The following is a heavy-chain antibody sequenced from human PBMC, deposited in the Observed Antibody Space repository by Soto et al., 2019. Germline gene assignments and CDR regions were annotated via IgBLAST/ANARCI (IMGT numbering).Heavy chain of an antibody. D-gene: IGHD2-2*01. J-gene: IGHJ6*02. CDR1: AYTFTFYD. CDR2: MNPISGNT. Sequence: VSSNASAYTFTFYDINWVRHATVQGRGWMGWMNPISGNTGYAQKIQGRVTMTSNNSITRAYMELSSLRSEDTAVYYCARYCSSRRCTEDYYYGMDVWGQGTTVTVSS. V-gene: IGHV1-8*01. CDR3: ARYCSSRRCTEDYYYGMDV.